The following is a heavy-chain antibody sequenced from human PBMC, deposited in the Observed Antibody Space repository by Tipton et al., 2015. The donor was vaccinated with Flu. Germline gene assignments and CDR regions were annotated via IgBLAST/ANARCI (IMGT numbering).Heavy chain of an antibody. CDR1: GGSISSGSYY. CDR2: IYTSGST. V-gene: IGHV4-61*02. D-gene: IGHD3-22*01. Sequence: TLSLTCTVSGGSISSGSYYWSWIRQPAGEGLEWIGRIYTSGSTNYNPSLKSRVTISVDTSKNQLSLKLSSVTAADTAVYYCARVRSYYDSSGYYYAFDYWGQGTLVTVSS. J-gene: IGHJ4*02. CDR3: ARVRSYYDSSGYYYAFDY.